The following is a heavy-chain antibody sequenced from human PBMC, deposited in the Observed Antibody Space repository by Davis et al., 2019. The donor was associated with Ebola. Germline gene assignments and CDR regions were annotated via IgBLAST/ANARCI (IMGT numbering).Heavy chain of an antibody. CDR2: MNPNSGNT. Sequence: AASVKVSCKASGYTFTSYDINWVRQATGQGLEWMGWMNPNSGNTGYAQKFQGRVTMTRDTSTSTVYMELSSLRSEDTAVYYCARDGGTTSHSFDYWGQGTLVTVSS. J-gene: IGHJ4*02. CDR1: GYTFTSYD. CDR3: ARDGGTTSHSFDY. V-gene: IGHV1-8*01. D-gene: IGHD1-7*01.